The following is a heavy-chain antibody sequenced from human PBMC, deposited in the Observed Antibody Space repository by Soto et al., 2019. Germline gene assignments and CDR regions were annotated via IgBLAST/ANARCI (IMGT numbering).Heavy chain of an antibody. CDR2: IYYSGST. V-gene: IGHV4-59*08. CDR1: GGSISSYY. Sequence: SETLSLTCTVSGGSISSYYWSWIRQPPGKGLEWIGYIYYSGSTNYNPSLKSRVTISVDTSKNQFSLKLSSVTAADTAVYYCARLRSGYDPYYYYYMDVWGKGTTVTVSS. D-gene: IGHD5-12*01. CDR3: ARLRSGYDPYYYYYMDV. J-gene: IGHJ6*03.